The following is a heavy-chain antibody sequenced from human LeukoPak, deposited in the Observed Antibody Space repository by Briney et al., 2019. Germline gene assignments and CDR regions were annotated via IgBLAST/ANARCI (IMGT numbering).Heavy chain of an antibody. Sequence: GESLKISCKGSGYSFTSYWIGWVRQMPGKGLEWMGIIYPGDSDTRYSPSFQGQVTISADKSISTAYPQWSSLKASDTAMYYCARRAQGYCSSTSCYHFDYWGQGTLVTVSS. CDR3: ARRAQGYCSSTSCYHFDY. V-gene: IGHV5-51*01. CDR2: IYPGDSDT. D-gene: IGHD2-2*01. J-gene: IGHJ4*02. CDR1: GYSFTSYW.